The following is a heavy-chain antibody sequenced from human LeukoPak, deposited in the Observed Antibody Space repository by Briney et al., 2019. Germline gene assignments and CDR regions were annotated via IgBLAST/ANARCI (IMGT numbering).Heavy chain of an antibody. V-gene: IGHV7-4-1*02. CDR3: ARALPGCDRTNCYGLDY. D-gene: IGHD2-2*01. Sequence: ASVKVSCKASGCTLTSDGMNWVRQAPGQGLEWMGWINTNTANPTYAQGFTGRFVFSLDTSVNTAYLQISSLKAEDTAVYYCARALPGCDRTNCYGLDYWGQGTLVTVSS. CDR2: INTNTANP. J-gene: IGHJ4*02. CDR1: GCTLTSDG.